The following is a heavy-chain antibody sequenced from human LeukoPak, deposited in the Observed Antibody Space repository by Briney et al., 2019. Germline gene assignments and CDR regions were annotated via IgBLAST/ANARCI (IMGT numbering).Heavy chain of an antibody. V-gene: IGHV4-34*01. J-gene: IGHJ4*02. CDR3: ARVGAEPAFDD. CDR2: INHSGST. CDR1: GGSFSGYY. Sequence: SDTLSLTCAVYGGSFSGYYWSWIRQPPGKGLEWIGEINHSGSTNYNPSLKSRVTISVDTSKNQFSLKLSSVTAADTAVYYCARVGAEPAFDDWGQGTLVTVAS.